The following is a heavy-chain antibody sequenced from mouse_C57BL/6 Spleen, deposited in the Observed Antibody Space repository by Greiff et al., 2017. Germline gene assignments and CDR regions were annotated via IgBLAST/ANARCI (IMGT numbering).Heavy chain of an antibody. CDR3: ATYGSSSGYAMDY. CDR1: GYTFTSYW. D-gene: IGHD1-1*01. CDR2: IYPGSGST. J-gene: IGHJ4*01. Sequence: QVQLQQPGAELVKPGASVKMSCKASGYTFTSYWITWVKQRPGQGLEWIGDIYPGSGSTNYNEKFKSKATLTVDTSSSTAYMQLSSLTSEDSAVYYCATYGSSSGYAMDYWGQGTSVTVSS. V-gene: IGHV1-55*01.